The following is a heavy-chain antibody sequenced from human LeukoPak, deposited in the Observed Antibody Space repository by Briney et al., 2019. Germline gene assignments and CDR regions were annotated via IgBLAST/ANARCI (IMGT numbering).Heavy chain of an antibody. CDR2: MNPNSGNT. CDR3: ARGAVGGIAAAGVVVWFDP. J-gene: IGHJ5*02. D-gene: IGHD6-13*01. V-gene: IGHV1-8*01. Sequence: ASVKVSCKASGYTFTSYDINWVRQATGQGLEWMGWMNPNSGNTGYAQKFRGRVTMTRNTSISTAYMELSSLRSEDTAVYYCARGAVGGIAAAGVVVWFDPWGQGTLVTVSS. CDR1: GYTFTSYD.